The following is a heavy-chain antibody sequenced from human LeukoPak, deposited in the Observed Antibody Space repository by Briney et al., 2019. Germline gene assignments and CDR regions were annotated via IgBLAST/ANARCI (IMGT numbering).Heavy chain of an antibody. CDR1: GYTFTSYA. J-gene: IGHJ4*02. CDR3: ASRAVADPSREFDY. CDR2: INTNTGNP. Sequence: ASVTVSCKASGYTFTSYAMNWVGQAPGQGLEWMGRINTNTGNPTYAQGFTGRFVFSLDTSVSTAYLQISSLKAEDTAVYYCASRAVADPSREFDYWAREPWSPSPQ. D-gene: IGHD6-19*01. V-gene: IGHV7-4-1*02.